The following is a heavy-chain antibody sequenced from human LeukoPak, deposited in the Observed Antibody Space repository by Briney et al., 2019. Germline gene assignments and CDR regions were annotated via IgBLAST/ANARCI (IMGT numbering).Heavy chain of an antibody. CDR3: AKDLRYDSSVDY. Sequence: SGGSLRLSCAASGLTFSSYAMSWVRQAPGKGLEWVAFIRYDGSNKYYADSVKGRFTISRDNSKNTLYLQMNSLRAEDTAVYYCAKDLRYDSSVDYWGQGTLVTVSS. J-gene: IGHJ4*02. CDR1: GLTFSSYA. CDR2: IRYDGSNK. V-gene: IGHV3-30*02. D-gene: IGHD3-22*01.